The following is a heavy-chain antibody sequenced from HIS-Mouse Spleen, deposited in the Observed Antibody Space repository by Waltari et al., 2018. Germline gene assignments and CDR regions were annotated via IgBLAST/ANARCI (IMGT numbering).Heavy chain of an antibody. V-gene: IGHV4-39*07. Sequence: QLQLQESGPGLVKPSETLSLTCTVSGGSISSSSYYWGWIRQPPGKGLEWIGSIYSSGGTYYNPSIKSRVTISVDTSKNQFSLKLSSVTAADTAVYYCAREIPYSSSWYDWYFDLWGRGTLVTVSS. CDR3: AREIPYSSSWYDWYFDL. J-gene: IGHJ2*01. CDR2: IYSSGGT. CDR1: GGSISSSSYY. D-gene: IGHD6-13*01.